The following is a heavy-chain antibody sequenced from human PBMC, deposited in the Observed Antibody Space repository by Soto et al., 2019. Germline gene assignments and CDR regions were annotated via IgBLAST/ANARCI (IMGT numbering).Heavy chain of an antibody. Sequence: GGSMRLSCTASGFTFNTHWMHWVRQAPGKGLVWVSRIYFDGITTNYADSVKGRLTVSRDNAKNTVYLHVNTLRDEDTAVYYCARGGAMGDDYWGQGTLVTVSS. CDR2: IYFDGITT. J-gene: IGHJ4*02. CDR3: ARGGAMGDDY. V-gene: IGHV3-74*01. D-gene: IGHD1-26*01. CDR1: GFTFNTHW.